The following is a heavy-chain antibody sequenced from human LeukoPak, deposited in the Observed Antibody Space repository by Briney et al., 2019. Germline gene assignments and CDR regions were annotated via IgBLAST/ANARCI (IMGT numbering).Heavy chain of an antibody. D-gene: IGHD3-16*02. J-gene: IGHJ5*02. CDR2: IYYTGSL. V-gene: IGHV4-59*01. CDR1: GDSIRNYY. CDR3: ARVDLRLGELSLDPWFDP. Sequence: SETLSLTCTVSGDSIRNYYWSWIRQPPGKGLEWIGYIYYTGSLKYHPSLKSRVTISVDTSKNQFSLKLNSVTTADAAVYYCARVDLRLGELSLDPWFDPWGQGTLVTVSS.